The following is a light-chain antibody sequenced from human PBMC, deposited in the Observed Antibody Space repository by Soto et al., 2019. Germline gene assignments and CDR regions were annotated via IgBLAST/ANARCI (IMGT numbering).Light chain of an antibody. CDR3: CSYAGSYTVV. CDR1: SSDVGGYNY. J-gene: IGLJ2*01. V-gene: IGLV2-11*01. Sequence: QSALTQPRSVSGSPGQSVTISCTGTSSDVGGYNYVSWYQQHPGKAPKLMIYDVSKRPSGVPDRFSGSKSGNTASLTISGLQXEXEADYYCCSYAGSYTVVFGGGTKLTV. CDR2: DVS.